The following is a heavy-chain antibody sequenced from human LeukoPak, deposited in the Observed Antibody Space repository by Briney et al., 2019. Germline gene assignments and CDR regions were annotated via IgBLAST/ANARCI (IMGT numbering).Heavy chain of an antibody. Sequence: GGSLRLSCAASGFTFSSYAMNWVRQAPGRGLEWVSGFSGSGGTTYYADSVKGRFTISRDNSKNTLYLQMNSLRAEDTAAYYCARILRNYWGQGTLVTVSS. CDR1: GFTFSSYA. J-gene: IGHJ4*02. V-gene: IGHV3-23*01. CDR2: FSGSGGTT. D-gene: IGHD2/OR15-2a*01. CDR3: ARILRNY.